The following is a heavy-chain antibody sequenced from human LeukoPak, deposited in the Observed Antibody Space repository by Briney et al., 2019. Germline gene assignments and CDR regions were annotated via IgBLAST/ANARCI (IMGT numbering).Heavy chain of an antibody. V-gene: IGHV3-48*01. Sequence: GGSPRLSCAASGFTFSSYSMNWVRQAPGKGLEWVSYISSSSSTIYYADSVKGRFTISRDNAKNSLYLQMNSLRADDTAVYYCAKIMALYCSGGSCNEIDYWGQGTLVTVSS. D-gene: IGHD2-15*01. CDR1: GFTFSSYS. J-gene: IGHJ4*02. CDR3: AKIMALYCSGGSCNEIDY. CDR2: ISSSSSTI.